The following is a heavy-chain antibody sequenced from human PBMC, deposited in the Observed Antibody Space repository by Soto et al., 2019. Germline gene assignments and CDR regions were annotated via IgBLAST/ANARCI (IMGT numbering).Heavy chain of an antibody. Sequence: GGSLRLSCAASGFTFSSYGMHWVRQAPGKGLEWVAVISYDGSNKYYADSVKGRFTISRDNSKNTLYLQMNSLRAEDTAVYYCAKEDWNDDGGKDVWSQGTTVTVSS. J-gene: IGHJ6*02. D-gene: IGHD1-1*01. CDR3: AKEDWNDDGGKDV. CDR1: GFTFSSYG. V-gene: IGHV3-30*18. CDR2: ISYDGSNK.